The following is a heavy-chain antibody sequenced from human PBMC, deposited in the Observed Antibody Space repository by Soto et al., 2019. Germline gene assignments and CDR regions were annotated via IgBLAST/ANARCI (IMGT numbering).Heavy chain of an antibody. CDR1: GGTFSSYA. Sequence: QVQLVQSGAEVKKPGSSVKVSCKASGGTFSSYAISWVRQAPGQGLEWMGGIIPIFGTANYAQKFQGRVKITADKSTSTAYMELSSLRSEDTAVYYCASSWGSSGWDYWYFYLWGRGTLVTVSS. V-gene: IGHV1-69*06. J-gene: IGHJ2*01. CDR2: IIPIFGTA. D-gene: IGHD6-19*01. CDR3: ASSWGSSGWDYWYFYL.